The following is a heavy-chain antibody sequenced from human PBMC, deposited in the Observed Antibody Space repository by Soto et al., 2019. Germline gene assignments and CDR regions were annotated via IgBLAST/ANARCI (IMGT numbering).Heavy chain of an antibody. J-gene: IGHJ6*03. Sequence: PSETLSLTCTVSGGSISSGGYYWSWIRQHPGKGLEWIGYIYYSGSTYYNPSLKSRVTISVDTSKDQFSLKLSPVTAADTAVYYCARDQGEAFDGSGSFLDPLFDYYYYMYVWGQGSTVPGSS. CDR2: IYYSGST. V-gene: IGHV4-31*03. CDR1: GGSISSGGYY. D-gene: IGHD3-10*01. CDR3: ARDQGEAFDGSGSFLDPLFDYYYYMYV.